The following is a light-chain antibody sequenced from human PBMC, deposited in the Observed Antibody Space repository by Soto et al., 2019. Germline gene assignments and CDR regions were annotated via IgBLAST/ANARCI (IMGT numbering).Light chain of an antibody. J-gene: IGKJ1*01. Sequence: EIVLTQSPGTLSLSPGERATLSCRASQSVSDKLAWYQQKPGQAPRLLIYHASTRATGIPDRFSGSGSGTDFTLTISRLEPEDFAVYYCHQYDSWTFGQGTKVDIK. CDR3: HQYDSWT. V-gene: IGKV3-20*01. CDR1: QSVSDK. CDR2: HAS.